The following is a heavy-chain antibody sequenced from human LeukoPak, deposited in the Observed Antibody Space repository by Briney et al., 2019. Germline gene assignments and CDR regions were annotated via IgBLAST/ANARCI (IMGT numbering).Heavy chain of an antibody. V-gene: IGHV4-59*01. Sequence: SETLSLTCTVSGGSISSYYWSWIRQPPGKGLEWIGYIYYSGSTNCNPSLKSRVTISVDTSKNQFSLKLSSVTAADTAVYYCARIWAPYSGYDSYYYYYGMDVWGQGTTVTVSS. J-gene: IGHJ6*02. CDR2: IYYSGST. D-gene: IGHD5-12*01. CDR1: GGSISSYY. CDR3: ARIWAPYSGYDSYYYYYGMDV.